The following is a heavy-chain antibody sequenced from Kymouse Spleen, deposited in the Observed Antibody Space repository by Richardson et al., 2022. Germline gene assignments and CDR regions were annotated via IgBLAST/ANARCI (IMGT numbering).Heavy chain of an antibody. CDR2: ISWNSGSI. CDR1: GFTFDDYA. Sequence: EVQLVESGGGLVQPGRSLRLSCAASGFTFDDYAMHWVRQAPGKGLEWVSGISWNSGSIGYADSVKGRFTISRDNAKNSLYLQMNSLRAEDTALYYCAKDGVKYQLLPYSSPGDYWGQGTLVTVSS. V-gene: IGHV3-9*01. CDR3: AKDGVKYQLLPYSSPGDY. J-gene: IGHJ4*02. D-gene: IGHD2-2*02.